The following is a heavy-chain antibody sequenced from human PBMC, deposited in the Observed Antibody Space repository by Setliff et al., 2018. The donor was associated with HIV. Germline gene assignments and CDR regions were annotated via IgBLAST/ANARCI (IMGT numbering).Heavy chain of an antibody. CDR1: GYSFSNYW. J-gene: IGHJ4*02. D-gene: IGHD3-16*01. V-gene: IGHV5-51*01. CDR3: VRDYMWAFDY. Sequence: ESLKISCKGSGYSFSNYWIGWVRQMPGKGLEWMGIIYPGDSDARYSTSFQGQVTISRDNTKNSLYLQMNNLRAEDTAVYYCVRDYMWAFDYWGQGTLVTVSS. CDR2: IYPGDSDA.